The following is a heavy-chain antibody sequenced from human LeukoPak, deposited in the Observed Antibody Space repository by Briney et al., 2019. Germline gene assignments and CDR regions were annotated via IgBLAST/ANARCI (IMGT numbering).Heavy chain of an antibody. J-gene: IGHJ5*02. D-gene: IGHD3/OR15-3a*01. CDR2: ISYDGSNK. V-gene: IGHV3-30*19. CDR3: ARGAGTSANWFDP. CDR1: GFSFSSYG. Sequence: PGRSLTLSCIPSGFSFSSYGMHWVRQAPGKGLEWVAVISYDGSNKYYADSVKGRFTISRDNSKNTLYLQMNSLRAEDTAVYYCARGAGTSANWFDPWGQGTLVTVSS.